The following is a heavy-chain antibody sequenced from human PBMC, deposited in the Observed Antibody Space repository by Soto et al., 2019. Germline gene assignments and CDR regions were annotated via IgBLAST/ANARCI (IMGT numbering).Heavy chain of an antibody. CDR3: AKDGPGPDSSGYFDY. V-gene: IGHV3-30*18. CDR2: ISYDGSNK. Sequence: GGSLRLSCAASGFTFSSYVMHWVRQSPGKGLEWVAVISYDGSNKYYADSVKGRFTISRDNSKNTLYLQMNSLRAEDTAVYYCAKDGPGPDSSGYFDYWGQGTLVTVSS. D-gene: IGHD3-22*01. CDR1: GFTFSSYV. J-gene: IGHJ4*02.